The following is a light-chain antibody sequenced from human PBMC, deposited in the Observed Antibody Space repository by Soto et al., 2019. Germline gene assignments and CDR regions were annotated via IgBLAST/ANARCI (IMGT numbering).Light chain of an antibody. CDR3: QQYGTPLFT. J-gene: IGKJ3*01. Sequence: IVLTQSPGTLSLSPGDRATLSFGSSQSVTKKFLAWYQQKHGQAPRLLIYSASSRATVVPDRFSGSGSGKDFTLTSSRLEPGAFAVYDCQQYGTPLFTFCPGTKGDIK. CDR1: QSVTKKF. V-gene: IGKV3-20*01. CDR2: SAS.